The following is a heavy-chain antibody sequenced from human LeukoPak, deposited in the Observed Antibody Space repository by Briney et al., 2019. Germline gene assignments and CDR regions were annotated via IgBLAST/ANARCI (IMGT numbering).Heavy chain of an antibody. D-gene: IGHD4-17*01. V-gene: IGHV3-30*02. J-gene: IGHJ4*02. CDR3: AKDGLGDYEFY. Sequence: PGGSLRLSCAASGFTFSSYWMSWVRQAPGKGLEWVAFIRYDGSNKYYADSVKGRFTISRDNSKNTLYLQMNSLRAEDTAVYYCAKDGLGDYEFYWGQGTLVTVSS. CDR2: IRYDGSNK. CDR1: GFTFSSYW.